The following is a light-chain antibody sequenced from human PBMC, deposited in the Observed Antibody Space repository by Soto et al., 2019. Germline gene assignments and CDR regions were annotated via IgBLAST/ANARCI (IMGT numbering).Light chain of an antibody. CDR3: EQHSDLIT. CDR1: QSVGSY. V-gene: IGKV3-11*01. CDR2: DAS. Sequence: IVLTQSPATLSLSPGERATLSCRASQSVGSYLAWYQQKPGQAPRLLIYDASNRATDIPARFSGSGSGTDFILTSSSLEPEDFAIYYCEQHSDLITFGQGTRLEIK. J-gene: IGKJ5*01.